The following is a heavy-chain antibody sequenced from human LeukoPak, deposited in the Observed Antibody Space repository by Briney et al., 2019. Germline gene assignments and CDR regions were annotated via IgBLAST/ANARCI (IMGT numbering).Heavy chain of an antibody. J-gene: IGHJ6*03. CDR2: ISASGGST. V-gene: IGHV3-23*01. D-gene: IGHD3-10*01. CDR1: GLTLSSYA. CDR3: AKVMKGSERLTMVRGVIIKTAGLYYMDV. Sequence: GGSLRLSCAASGLTLSSYAMSWVRQAPGKGLEWVSSISASGGSTNYADSVKGRFTISRDNSKNTVYLQMNSLRAEDTAVYHCAKVMKGSERLTMVRGVIIKTAGLYYMDVWGKGTTVTVSS.